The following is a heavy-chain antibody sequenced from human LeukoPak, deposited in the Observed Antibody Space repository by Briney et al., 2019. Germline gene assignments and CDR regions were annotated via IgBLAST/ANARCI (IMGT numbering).Heavy chain of an antibody. CDR1: GYSFTSYW. CDR2: IYPGDSDT. J-gene: IGHJ4*02. CDR3: ARHDVIGRTWCPFDY. Sequence: GESLKISCKSSGYSFTSYWIGWVRQMPGKGLEWMGMIYPGDSDTRYSPSFQGQVTISADKSINTAYLQWSSLKASDTAMYYRARHDVIGRTWCPFDYWGQGTLVTVSS. V-gene: IGHV5-51*01. D-gene: IGHD3-16*02.